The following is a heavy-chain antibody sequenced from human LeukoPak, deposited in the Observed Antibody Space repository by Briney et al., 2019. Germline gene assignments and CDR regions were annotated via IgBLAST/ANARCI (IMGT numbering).Heavy chain of an antibody. D-gene: IGHD1-26*01. Sequence: KPGASVKVSCKASGYTFSSFGFMWVRQAPGQGLDWMGWISVYNGDTRYAQKFQGRVTMTTDTSTSTAYMELRSLTSDDTAVYYCARDGGDLLRVDHWGQGTQVTVSS. CDR3: ARDGGDLLRVDH. J-gene: IGHJ4*02. CDR2: ISVYNGDT. V-gene: IGHV1-18*01. CDR1: GYTFSSFG.